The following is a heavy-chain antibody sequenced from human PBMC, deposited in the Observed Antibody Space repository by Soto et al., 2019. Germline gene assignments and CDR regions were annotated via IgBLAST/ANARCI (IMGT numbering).Heavy chain of an antibody. V-gene: IGHV4-59*01. CDR1: GGSITGYH. CDR3: ASYIEGGGGRGY. J-gene: IGHJ4*02. CDR2: THGSGIT. D-gene: IGHD1-26*01. Sequence: QVQLQESGPGLVKPSETLSLTCTVSGGSITGYHWSWIRQPPGKGLEWIGYTHGSGITNYNPSLQRPVTISVDTSKTHFSLKLSSVTASDTAVYYCASYIEGGGGRGYWGQGHLLTVSS.